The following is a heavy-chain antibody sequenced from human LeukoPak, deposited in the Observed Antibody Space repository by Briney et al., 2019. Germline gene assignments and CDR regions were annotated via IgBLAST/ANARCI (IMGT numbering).Heavy chain of an antibody. CDR3: ARDLSDHRFDP. Sequence: ASETLSLTCTVSGGSISSSSYYWGWIRQPPGKGLKWIGSIYYSGSTYYNPSLKSRVTISVDTSKNQFSLKLSSVTAADTAVYYCARDLSDHRFDPWGQGTLVTVSS. CDR2: IYYSGST. V-gene: IGHV4-39*07. J-gene: IGHJ5*02. CDR1: GGSISSSSYY.